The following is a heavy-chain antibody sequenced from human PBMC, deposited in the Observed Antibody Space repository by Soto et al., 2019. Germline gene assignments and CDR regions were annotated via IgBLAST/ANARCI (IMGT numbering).Heavy chain of an antibody. CDR1: GGTFRTSA. V-gene: IGHV1-69*12. J-gene: IGHJ6*01. CDR2: IMPVFPTP. Sequence: QVQLVQSGAEVKKPGSSVKVSCKTSGGTFRTSAISWVRQAPGQGLEWMGGIMPVFPTPDYAQKFQGRVTITGAGSTGTADMELSSLRSGDTAVYYCARDKARQQLGGNYYYIMDVWGQGTTVTVSS. CDR3: ARDKARQQLGGNYYYIMDV. D-gene: IGHD3-3*02.